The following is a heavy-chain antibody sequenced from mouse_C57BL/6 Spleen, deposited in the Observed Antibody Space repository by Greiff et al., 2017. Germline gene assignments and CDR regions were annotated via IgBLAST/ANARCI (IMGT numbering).Heavy chain of an antibody. Sequence: EVKLQESGGGLVKPGGSLKLSCAASGFTFSSYAMSWVRQTPEKRLEWVATISDGGSYTYYPDNVKGRFTISRDNAKNNLYLQMSHLKSEDTAMYYCARDDYGSSEAMDYWGQGTSVTVSS. J-gene: IGHJ4*01. CDR2: ISDGGSYT. CDR1: GFTFSSYA. D-gene: IGHD1-1*01. CDR3: ARDDYGSSEAMDY. V-gene: IGHV5-4*01.